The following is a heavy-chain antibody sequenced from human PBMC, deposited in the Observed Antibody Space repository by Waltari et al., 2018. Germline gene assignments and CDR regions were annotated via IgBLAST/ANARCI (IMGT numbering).Heavy chain of an antibody. CDR3: ARVSRGQLDPSFFDY. D-gene: IGHD6-13*01. J-gene: IGHJ4*02. Sequence: QVQLQESGPGLVKPSGTLSLTCAVSGGSISSSNWWSWVRQPPGKGLEWIGEIYHSGSTNYNPSLKSRVTISVDKSKNKFSLKLSSVTAADTAVYYCARVSRGQLDPSFFDYWGQGTLVTVSS. V-gene: IGHV4-4*02. CDR2: IYHSGST. CDR1: GGSISSSNW.